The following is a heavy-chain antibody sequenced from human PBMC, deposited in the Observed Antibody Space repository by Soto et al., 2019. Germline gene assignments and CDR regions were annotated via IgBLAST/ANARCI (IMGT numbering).Heavy chain of an antibody. D-gene: IGHD3-16*02. J-gene: IGHJ4*02. CDR3: AREGGVWGSFRYFDY. Sequence: QVQLVQSGVEVQKPGASVKVSCKASGYTFSSYVINWLRQAPGQGLEWMGWISPYNGNTNYGQNLQGRVTMTTDTSTSIVDMELRSLRSDDPAVYYWAREGGVWGSFRYFDYWGQGTLVTVSP. V-gene: IGHV1-18*04. CDR1: GYTFSSYV. CDR2: ISPYNGNT.